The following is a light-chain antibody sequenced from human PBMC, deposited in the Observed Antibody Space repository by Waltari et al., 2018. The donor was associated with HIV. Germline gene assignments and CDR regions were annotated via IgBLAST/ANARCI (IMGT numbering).Light chain of an antibody. CDR3: SSYTSSSTWV. Sequence: QSALTQPASVSGSPGQSITISCTGTSSDVGGYNHVSWYQQHTGKAPKLMIYDVSNRPSGVSNRFSGSKSGNTVSLTISGLQAEDEADYYCSSYTSSSTWVFGGGTKLTVL. CDR2: DVS. CDR1: SSDVGGYNH. V-gene: IGLV2-14*01. J-gene: IGLJ3*02.